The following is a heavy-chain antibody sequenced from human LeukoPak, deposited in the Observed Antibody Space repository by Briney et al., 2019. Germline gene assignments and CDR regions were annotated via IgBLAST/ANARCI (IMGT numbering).Heavy chain of an antibody. J-gene: IGHJ4*02. CDR3: VKASRGGGHFEY. Sequence: GGSLRLSCAASNFIVSNNYMSWVRQAPGKGLEWVSVVYTGGSTYYADSVKGRFTVSKDTSDNTLYLQMNSLRVDDTAVYYCVKASRGGGHFEYWGPGALVTVSS. CDR1: NFIVSNNY. V-gene: IGHV3-53*01. CDR2: VYTGGST.